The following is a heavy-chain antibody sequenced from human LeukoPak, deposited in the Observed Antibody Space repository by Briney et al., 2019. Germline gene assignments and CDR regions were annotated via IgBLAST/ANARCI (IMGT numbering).Heavy chain of an antibody. Sequence: ASVKVSCKASGYTFTSYDISWVRQATGQGLEWMGWMNPNSGNTGYAQKFQGRVTMTRNTSISTAYMELSSLRSEDTAVYYCARGVPDYYDSSGYSEGNYFDYWGQGTLVTVSS. D-gene: IGHD3-22*01. V-gene: IGHV1-8*01. CDR2: MNPNSGNT. CDR1: GYTFTSYD. CDR3: ARGVPDYYDSSGYSEGNYFDY. J-gene: IGHJ4*02.